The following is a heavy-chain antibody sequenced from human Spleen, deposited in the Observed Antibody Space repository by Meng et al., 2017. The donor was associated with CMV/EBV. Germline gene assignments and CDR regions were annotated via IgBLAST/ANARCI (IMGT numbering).Heavy chain of an antibody. J-gene: IGHJ4*02. CDR1: YW. V-gene: IGHV3-74*01. D-gene: IGHD3-3*01. Sequence: YWLHWVRQAPGKGLVWVSRINSDGSSTSYADSVQGRFTISRDNAKNTLYLQMNSLRAEDTAVYYCAKDQKYYDFWSGYYVGEYYFDYWGQGTLVTVSS. CDR3: AKDQKYYDFWSGYYVGEYYFDY. CDR2: INSDGSST.